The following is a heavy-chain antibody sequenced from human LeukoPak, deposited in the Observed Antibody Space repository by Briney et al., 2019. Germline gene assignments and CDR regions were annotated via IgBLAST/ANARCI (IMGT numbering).Heavy chain of an antibody. CDR2: ISSSGESP. CDR1: GFTFSRYA. D-gene: IGHD5-24*01. V-gene: IGHV3-23*01. J-gene: IGHJ4*02. CDR3: AKKSRDGYNPFDY. Sequence: PGGSLRLSCAVSGFTFSRYAMSWVRQAPGKGLGWVCGISSSGESPYYADSVKGRFTISRDNSKNTLYLEINSLRAEGTAVYYCAKKSRDGYNPFDYLGQGTLVTVSS.